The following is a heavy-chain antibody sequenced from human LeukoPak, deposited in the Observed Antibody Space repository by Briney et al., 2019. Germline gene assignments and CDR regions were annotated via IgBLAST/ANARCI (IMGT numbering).Heavy chain of an antibody. D-gene: IGHD5-12*01. CDR3: AKGGHFNFDY. CDR1: GFTFSTYW. V-gene: IGHV3-7*01. CDR2: IKEDGSDK. J-gene: IGHJ4*02. Sequence: GGSLRLSCAASGFTFSTYWMKWVRQAPGKGLEWVASIKEDGSDKYYVDSVKGRFSISRDNTKNSLYLQMNSLRTEDTAVYYCAKGGHFNFDYWGQGTLVTVSS.